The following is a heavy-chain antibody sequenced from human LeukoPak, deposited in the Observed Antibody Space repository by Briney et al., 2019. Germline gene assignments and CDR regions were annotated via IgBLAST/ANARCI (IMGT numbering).Heavy chain of an antibody. V-gene: IGHV3-7*03. CDR3: ARESYYFDY. D-gene: IGHD3-16*02. CDR1: GFPFSSYW. Sequence: GSLILSCAASGFPFSSYWLTWVRQAPGKGLEWVANIKEDGSEKYYMDSVKGRFTISRDNAKNSLYLQINSLRVDDTAVYYCARESYYFDYWGQGTLVTVSS. J-gene: IGHJ4*02. CDR2: IKEDGSEK.